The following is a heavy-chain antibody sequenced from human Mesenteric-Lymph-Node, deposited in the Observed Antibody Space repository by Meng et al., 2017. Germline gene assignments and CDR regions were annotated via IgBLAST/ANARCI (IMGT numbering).Heavy chain of an antibody. CDR1: GFTFSSYA. D-gene: IGHD4-17*01. CDR2: ISYDGSNK. J-gene: IGHJ5*02. V-gene: IGHV3-30*04. Sequence: GESLKISCAASGFTFSSYAMHWVRQAPGKGLEWVAVISYDGSNKYYADSVKGRFTISRDNSKNTLYLQMNSLRAEDTAVYYCARDPPDYGERGWFDPWGQGTLVTVSS. CDR3: ARDPPDYGERGWFDP.